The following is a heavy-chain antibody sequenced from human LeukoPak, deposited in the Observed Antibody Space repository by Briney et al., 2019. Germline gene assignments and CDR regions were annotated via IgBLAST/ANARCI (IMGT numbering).Heavy chain of an antibody. J-gene: IGHJ4*02. CDR2: INHSGST. CDR1: GGSFSGYY. V-gene: IGHV4-34*01. CDR3: ARASSSSSARHFDY. Sequence: SETLSLTCAVYGGSFSGYYWSWIRQPPGKGLEWIGEINHSGSTNYNPSLKSRVTISVDTSKNQFSLKLSSVTAADTAVYYCARASSSSSARHFDYWGQGTLVTVSS. D-gene: IGHD6-6*01.